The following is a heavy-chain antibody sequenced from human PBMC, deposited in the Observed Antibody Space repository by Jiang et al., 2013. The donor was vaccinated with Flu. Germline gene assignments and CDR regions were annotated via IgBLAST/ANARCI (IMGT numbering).Heavy chain of an antibody. CDR2: IIPILGIA. Sequence: SVKVSCKASGGTFSSYAISWVRQAPGQGLEWMGRIIPILGIANYAQKFQGRVTITADKSTSTAYMELRSLRSDDTAVYYCARVRSGIRWLRFWGSGWYFDLWGRGTLVTVSS. J-gene: IGHJ2*01. D-gene: IGHD5-12*01. CDR3: ARVRSGIRWLRFWGSGWYFDL. V-gene: IGHV1-69*04. CDR1: GGTFSSYA.